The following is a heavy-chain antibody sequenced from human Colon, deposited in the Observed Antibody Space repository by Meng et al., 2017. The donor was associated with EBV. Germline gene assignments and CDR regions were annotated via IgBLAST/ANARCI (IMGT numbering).Heavy chain of an antibody. CDR1: GDAVSDTNHF. CDR2: INSNWNT. V-gene: IGHV4-39*07. D-gene: IGHD3-16*01. Sequence: QLQLQDVGPGLVQPSRTLSLTCIVSGDAVSDTNHFWGWVRQAPGKGLEWVGSINSNWNTYSNPSLTSRVTMSLDTSKNQFSLKLSSVTAADTAVYYCVRVRGDFDYWGQGTLVTVSS. CDR3: VRVRGDFDY. J-gene: IGHJ4*02.